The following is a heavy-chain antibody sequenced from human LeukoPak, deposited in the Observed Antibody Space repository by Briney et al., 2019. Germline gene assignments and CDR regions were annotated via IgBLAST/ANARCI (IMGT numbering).Heavy chain of an antibody. CDR1: GNYW. Sequence: LTGGSLRLSCAASGNYWMHWVRQAPGKGLVWVSHINSDGSWTSYADSVKGRFTISKDNAKNTVYLQMNNLRVEDTAVYYCVSFYETYWGRGTLVTVS. CDR2: INSDGSWT. V-gene: IGHV3-74*01. D-gene: IGHD2-2*01. CDR3: VSFYETY. J-gene: IGHJ4*02.